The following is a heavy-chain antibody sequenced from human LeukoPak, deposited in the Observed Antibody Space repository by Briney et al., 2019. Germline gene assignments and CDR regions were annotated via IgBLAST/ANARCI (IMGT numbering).Heavy chain of an antibody. V-gene: IGHV1-3*01. D-gene: IGHD6-13*01. J-gene: IGHJ4*02. Sequence: ASVKVSCQASGYTFITYAMYWVRQAPGQRLEWMGWINAGNGNTKYSHKFQGRVTITRDTSASTGYMEVSSLTSEDAAVYYCARGSSSWMDYWGQGTLVTVSS. CDR3: ARGSSSWMDY. CDR1: GYTFITYA. CDR2: INAGNGNT.